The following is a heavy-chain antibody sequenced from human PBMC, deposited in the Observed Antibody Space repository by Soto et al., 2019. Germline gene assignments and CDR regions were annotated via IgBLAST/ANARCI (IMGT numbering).Heavy chain of an antibody. Sequence: QLQLQESGPGLVKPSETLSLTCTVSGVSISSSSYYWGWFRQPPGKGLEGIGTIYYDGSSYSNPSLKSRVTISLDTSQNQFSLTLTSVTAADTAVYYCARHGSYWGQGTLVTVSS. CDR2: IYYDGSS. V-gene: IGHV4-39*01. CDR1: GVSISSSSYY. J-gene: IGHJ4*02. CDR3: ARHGSY.